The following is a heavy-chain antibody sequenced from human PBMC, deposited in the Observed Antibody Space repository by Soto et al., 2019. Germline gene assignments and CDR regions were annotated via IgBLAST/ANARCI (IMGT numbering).Heavy chain of an antibody. D-gene: IGHD5-18*01. CDR2: IYYSGST. V-gene: IGHV4-31*03. Sequence: QVQLQESGPGLVKPSQTLSLTCTVSGGSISSGGYYWSWIRQHPGKGLEWIGYIYYSGSTYYNPSRKRRVTISVDTSKNKFSLKLSSVTAADTAVYYCARSGYSYGPNPLLYWGQGTLVTVSS. J-gene: IGHJ4*02. CDR3: ARSGYSYGPNPLLY. CDR1: GGSISSGGYY.